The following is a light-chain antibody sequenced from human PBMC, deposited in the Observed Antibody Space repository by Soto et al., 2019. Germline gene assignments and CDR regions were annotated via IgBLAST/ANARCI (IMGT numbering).Light chain of an antibody. Sequence: ETVMTQSPATLSVSPGGRATLSFRASQSISDTLAWYQQKPGQAPRLLIHGASTRATGFPARFSGSGSGTDFTLTISSLQSEDIAIYYCQQYNNWPWTFGQGTKVDIK. V-gene: IGKV3-15*01. J-gene: IGKJ1*01. CDR2: GAS. CDR3: QQYNNWPWT. CDR1: QSISDT.